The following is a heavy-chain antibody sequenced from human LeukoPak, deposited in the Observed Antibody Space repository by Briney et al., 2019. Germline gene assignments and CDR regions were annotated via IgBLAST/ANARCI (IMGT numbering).Heavy chain of an antibody. CDR2: IIPILGIA. CDR1: GRTFSSYA. V-gene: IGHV1-69*04. Sequence: GASVKVACKASGRTFSSYAISWVRQAPGQGLEWMGRIIPILGIANYAQKFQGRVTITADKSTSTAYMELSSLRSEDTAVYYCARESVDTAMVTYYYFDYWGQGTLVTVSS. D-gene: IGHD5-18*01. CDR3: ARESVDTAMVTYYYFDY. J-gene: IGHJ4*02.